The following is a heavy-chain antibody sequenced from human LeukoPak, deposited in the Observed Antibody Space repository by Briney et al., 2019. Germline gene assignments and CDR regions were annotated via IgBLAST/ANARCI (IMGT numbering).Heavy chain of an antibody. CDR1: GFTFSGFA. CDR2: IGSDSKT. V-gene: IGHV3-23*01. Sequence: PGGSLRLSCAASGFTFSGFAMTWVRQAPGKGLEWVSSIGSDSKTHYSESVKGRFAISRDNSKSTLFLQMNSLRTEDTAVYYCASRKDTPHLPDYWGQGTLVTVSS. CDR3: ASRKDTPHLPDY. J-gene: IGHJ4*02. D-gene: IGHD5-18*01.